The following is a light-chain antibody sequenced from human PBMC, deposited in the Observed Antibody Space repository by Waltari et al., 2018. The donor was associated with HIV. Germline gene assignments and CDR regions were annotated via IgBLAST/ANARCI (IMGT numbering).Light chain of an antibody. CDR2: EDN. CDR1: KLGAKT. V-gene: IGLV3-1*01. Sequence: SYELTQPPSVSVSPRQTASIPSSGRKLGAKTVCWYQQKAGRSPVLVIYEDNKRPSGIPERFSGSNSGSTATLTITGTQAMDEGDYYCQAWDSSTARGVFGGGTNLTVL. CDR3: QAWDSSTARGV. J-gene: IGLJ2*01.